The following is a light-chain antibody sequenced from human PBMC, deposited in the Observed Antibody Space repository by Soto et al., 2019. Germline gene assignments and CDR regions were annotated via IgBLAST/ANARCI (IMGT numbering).Light chain of an antibody. J-gene: IGKJ1*01. CDR1: QSVSNNY. CDR2: GAS. CDR3: QQYGSSGT. V-gene: IGKV3-20*01. Sequence: EIVLTQSPGTVSSSPGERATLSCRASQSVSNNYLAWYQQKPGQAPRLLIYGASNRATGIPDRFSGSGSGTDFTLTISRLEPEDFAVYYCQQYGSSGTFGQGTKVDIK.